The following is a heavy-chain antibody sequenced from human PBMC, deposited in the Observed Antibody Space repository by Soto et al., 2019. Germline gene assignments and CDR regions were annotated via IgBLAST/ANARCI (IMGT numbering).Heavy chain of an antibody. CDR3: ARHGLLWVGETTETLYYFDY. Sequence: PSETLSLTCTVSGGSISSSSYYWGWIRQPPGKGLEWIGSIYYSGSTNYNPSLKSRVTISVDTSKNQFSLKLSSVTAADTAVYYCARHGLLWVGETTETLYYFDYWGQGTLVTVSS. V-gene: IGHV4-39*01. D-gene: IGHD3-10*01. J-gene: IGHJ4*02. CDR1: GGSISSSSYY. CDR2: IYYSGST.